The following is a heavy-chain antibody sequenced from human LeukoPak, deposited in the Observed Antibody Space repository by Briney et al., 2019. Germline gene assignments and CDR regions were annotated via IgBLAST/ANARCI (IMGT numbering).Heavy chain of an antibody. V-gene: IGHV3-53*01. CDR1: GFTFSSYS. CDR2: FYIGGTT. J-gene: IGHJ4*02. CDR3: ARDGSSHYYFDY. Sequence: PGGSLRLSCAASGFTFSSYSMNWVRQAPGRGLEWVSIFYIGGTTYYSDSVRGRFTISRDNSKNTLYLEMNSLRAEDTAVYYCARDGSSHYYFDYWGQGTLVTVSS. D-gene: IGHD2-15*01.